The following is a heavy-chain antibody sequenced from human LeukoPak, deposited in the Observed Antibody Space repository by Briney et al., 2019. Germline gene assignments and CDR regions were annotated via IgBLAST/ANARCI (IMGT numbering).Heavy chain of an antibody. V-gene: IGHV4-34*01. J-gene: IGHJ4*02. CDR2: INHSGST. CDR1: GGSISSYY. CDR3: ARALRPYFDY. Sequence: SETLSLTCTVSGGSISSYYWSWIRQPPGKGLEWIGEINHSGSTNYNPSLKSRVTISVDTSKNQFSLKLSSVTAADTAVYYCARALRPYFDYWGQGTLVTVSS.